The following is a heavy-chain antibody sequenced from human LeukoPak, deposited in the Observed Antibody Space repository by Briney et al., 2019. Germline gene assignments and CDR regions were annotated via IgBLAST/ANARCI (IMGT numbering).Heavy chain of an antibody. V-gene: IGHV3-23*01. CDR2: IIGSGYNT. Sequence: PGGSLRLSCTASGFTFNTHAMSWVRQAPGKGLEWVSEIIGSGYNTFYADSVKGRFIISRDNPKNTLYLQLNSLRADDTAVYYCAKLRGWDSSQYHFDYWGQGTLVTVSS. CDR1: GFTFNTHA. CDR3: AKLRGWDSSQYHFDY. J-gene: IGHJ4*02. D-gene: IGHD1-26*01.